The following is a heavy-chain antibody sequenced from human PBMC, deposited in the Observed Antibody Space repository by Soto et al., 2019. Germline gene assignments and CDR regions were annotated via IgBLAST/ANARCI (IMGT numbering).Heavy chain of an antibody. J-gene: IGHJ5*02. CDR2: IKSKADGETK. V-gene: IGHV3-15*01. Sequence: EMHVVDSGGGLVKPGGSLRLSCAASGFTFSHAWMSWVRQGPGKGLEWVGRIKSKADGETKDYGAPVRGRFTISRDDAKDTLYLQMNSLRIEDTAVYYCCVVKRLDQYSTSGYWFDPWGPGTLVTVSS. CDR3: CVVKRLDQYSTSGYWFDP. CDR1: GFTFSHAW. D-gene: IGHD2-15*01.